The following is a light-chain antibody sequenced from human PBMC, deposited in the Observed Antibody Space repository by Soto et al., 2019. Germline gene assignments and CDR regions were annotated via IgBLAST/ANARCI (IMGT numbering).Light chain of an antibody. CDR3: SSYTGSSTWV. V-gene: IGLV2-14*01. J-gene: IGLJ3*02. CDR2: DVS. Sequence: QSALTQPASVSGSPGQSIAISCTGTSSDVGGYNYVSWYQQHPGKTPNLMIYDVSNRPSGVSNRFSGSKSGNTASLTISGLQAEDEADYYCSSYTGSSTWVFGGGTQLTV. CDR1: SSDVGGYNY.